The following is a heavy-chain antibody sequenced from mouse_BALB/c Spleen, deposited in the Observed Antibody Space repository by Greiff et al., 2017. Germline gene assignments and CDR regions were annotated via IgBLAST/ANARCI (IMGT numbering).Heavy chain of an antibody. CDR2: IDPANGNT. D-gene: IGHD1-1*01. CDR3: ARAGYYYGGYFDY. Sequence: EVQLQQSGAELVKPGASVKLSCTASGFNIKDTYMHWVKQRPEQGLEWIGRIDPANGNTKYDPKFQGKATITADTSSNTAYLQLSSLTSEDTAVYYCARAGYYYGGYFDYWGQGTTLTVSS. J-gene: IGHJ2*01. V-gene: IGHV14-3*02. CDR1: GFNIKDTY.